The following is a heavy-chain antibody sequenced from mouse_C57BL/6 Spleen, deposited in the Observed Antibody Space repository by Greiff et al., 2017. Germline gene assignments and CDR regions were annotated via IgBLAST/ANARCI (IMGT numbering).Heavy chain of an antibody. V-gene: IGHV1-69*01. CDR1: GYTFPSYW. D-gene: IGHD1-1*01. CDR2: IDPSDSYT. J-gene: IGHJ4*01. CDR3: ARSYYGSPYAMAY. Sequence: QVQLQQPGAELVMPGASVKLSCKASGYTFPSYWMHWVKQRPGQGLEWIGEIDPSDSYTKYNQKFKGKSTLTGDKSSSTAYMQLSSLTSEDSAVYYCARSYYGSPYAMAYWGQGTSVTVSA.